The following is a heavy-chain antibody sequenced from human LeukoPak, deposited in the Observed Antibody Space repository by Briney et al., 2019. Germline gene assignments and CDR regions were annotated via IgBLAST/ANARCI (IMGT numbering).Heavy chain of an antibody. CDR3: ARAASSSWYDY. D-gene: IGHD6-13*01. J-gene: IGHJ4*02. Sequence: TSETLSLTCAVYGGSFSGYYWSWIRQPPGKGLEWIGEINHSGSTNYNPSLKSRVTISVDTSKNQFSLKLSSVTAADTAVYYCARAASSSWYDYWGQGTLVTVSS. CDR2: INHSGST. V-gene: IGHV4-34*01. CDR1: GGSFSGYY.